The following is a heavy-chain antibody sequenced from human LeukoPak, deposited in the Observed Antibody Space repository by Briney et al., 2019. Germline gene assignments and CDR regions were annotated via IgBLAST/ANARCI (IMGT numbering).Heavy chain of an antibody. V-gene: IGHV4-59*01. CDR1: GGSISSYY. CDR2: IYYRGST. J-gene: IGHJ6*03. D-gene: IGHD2-15*01. Sequence: PSETLSLTCIVSGGSISSYYWSWIRQPPGKGLEWIGYIYYRGSTNYNPSLKSRVTISVDTSKNQFSLKLSSVTAADTAVYYCARGPRVCSGGSCYSDYYYYYYMDVWGKGTTVTISS. CDR3: ARGPRVCSGGSCYSDYYYYYYMDV.